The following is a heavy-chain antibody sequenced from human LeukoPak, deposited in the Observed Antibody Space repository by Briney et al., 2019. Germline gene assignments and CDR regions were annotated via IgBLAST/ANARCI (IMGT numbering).Heavy chain of an antibody. D-gene: IGHD1-26*01. J-gene: IGHJ3*02. Sequence: SETLSLTCTVSGGSISSYYRSWIRQPPGKGLEWIGYIYYSGSTNYNPSLKSRVTISVDTSKNQFSLKLSSVTAADTAVYYCAREEPAADAFDIWGQGTMVTVSS. CDR1: GGSISSYY. CDR2: IYYSGST. CDR3: AREEPAADAFDI. V-gene: IGHV4-59*01.